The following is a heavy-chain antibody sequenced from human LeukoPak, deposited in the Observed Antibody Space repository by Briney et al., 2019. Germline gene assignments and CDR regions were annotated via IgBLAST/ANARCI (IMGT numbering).Heavy chain of an antibody. CDR3: ARDIRSSGWYTWFDP. J-gene: IGHJ5*02. Sequence: SETLSLTCTVSGGSISSSSYYWGWIRQPPGKGLEWIGIIYYSGSTYYNPSLKSRVTISVDTSKNQFSLKLSSVTAADTAVYYCARDIRSSGWYTWFDPWGQGTLVTVSS. CDR1: GGSISSSSYY. D-gene: IGHD6-19*01. CDR2: IYYSGST. V-gene: IGHV4-39*07.